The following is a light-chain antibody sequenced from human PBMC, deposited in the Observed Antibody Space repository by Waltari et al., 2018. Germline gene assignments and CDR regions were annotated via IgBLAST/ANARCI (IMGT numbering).Light chain of an antibody. CDR3: QQYYSTPFT. V-gene: IGKV4-1*01. Sequence: DIVMTQSPDALAVSLGERANINCKPSKSVLYSSNNKIYLAWYQQNPGQPPKLLIYWASTRESGVLDRFSGSGSGTDFTLPISSLQAEDVAVYYCQQYYSTPFTFGPGTKVDIK. CDR1: KSVLYSSNNKIY. J-gene: IGKJ3*01. CDR2: WAS.